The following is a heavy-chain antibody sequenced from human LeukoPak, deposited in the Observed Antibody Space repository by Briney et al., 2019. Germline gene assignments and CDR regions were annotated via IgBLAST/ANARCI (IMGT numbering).Heavy chain of an antibody. CDR3: ARARGYCSTASCAYYFDY. Sequence: GGSLRLSCAASGFTFSSYGMSWVRQAPGKGLEWVSVIYSGGSSYYADSVKGRFTISRDNSKNTLYLQMNSLRAEDTAVYYCARARGYCSTASCAYYFDYWGQGTLVTVSS. CDR1: GFTFSSYG. CDR2: IYSGGSS. V-gene: IGHV3-53*01. D-gene: IGHD2-2*03. J-gene: IGHJ4*02.